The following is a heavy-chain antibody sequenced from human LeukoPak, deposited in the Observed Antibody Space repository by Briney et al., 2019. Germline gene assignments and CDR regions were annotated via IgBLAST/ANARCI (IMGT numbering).Heavy chain of an antibody. Sequence: SQTLSLTCAISGDSVSSYSAGWSWIRQSPSRGLEWLGRTYYRSKWYYDYAVSVKSRVTINPDTSRNLFSLQLSSVTPEDTAVYSCARLLRGHDSHREPTFFFDYWGQGTLVTVSS. J-gene: IGHJ4*02. D-gene: IGHD1-14*01. CDR2: TYYRSKWYY. V-gene: IGHV6-1*01. CDR3: ARLLRGHDSHREPTFFFDY. CDR1: GDSVSSYSAG.